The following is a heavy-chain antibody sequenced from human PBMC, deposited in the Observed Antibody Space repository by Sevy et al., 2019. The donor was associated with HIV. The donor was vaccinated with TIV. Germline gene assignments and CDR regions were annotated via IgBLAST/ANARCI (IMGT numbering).Heavy chain of an antibody. CDR3: ACDGVGAVAGTFDY. Sequence: ASVKVSCKASGYTFTSYGISWVRQAPGQGLEWMGWISAYNGNTNYAQKLQGRVTMTTDTSTSTAYMELRSLRSDDTSVYNGACDGVGAVAGTFDYWGQGTLVTVSS. CDR1: GYTFTSYG. J-gene: IGHJ4*02. D-gene: IGHD6-19*01. V-gene: IGHV1-18*01. CDR2: ISAYNGNT.